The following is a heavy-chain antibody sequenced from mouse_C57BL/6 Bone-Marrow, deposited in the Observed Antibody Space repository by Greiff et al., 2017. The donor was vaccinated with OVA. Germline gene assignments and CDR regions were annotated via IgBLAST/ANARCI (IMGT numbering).Heavy chain of an antibody. CDR2: ISNGGGST. CDR1: GFTFSDYY. J-gene: IGHJ4*01. CDR3: ARQGPYSNYDFYYAMDY. D-gene: IGHD2-5*01. V-gene: IGHV5-12*01. Sequence: EVKVEESGGGLVQPGGSLKLSCAASGFTFSDYYMYWVRQTPEKRLEWVAYISNGGGSTYYPDTVKGRFTISRDNAKNTLYLQMSRLKSEDTAMYYCARQGPYSNYDFYYAMDYWGQGTSVTVSS.